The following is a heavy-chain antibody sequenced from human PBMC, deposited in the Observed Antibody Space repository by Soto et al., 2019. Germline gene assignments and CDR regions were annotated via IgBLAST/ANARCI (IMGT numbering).Heavy chain of an antibody. CDR3: ARDLGVGAATGDAFDI. CDR2: ISSSGSTI. Sequence: PGGSLRLSCAASGFTFSYYYMSWIRQAPGKGLEWVSYISSSGSTIYYADSVKGRFTISRDNAKNSLYLQMNSLRAEDTAVYYCARDLGVGAATGDAFDIWGQGTMVTVSS. V-gene: IGHV3-11*01. J-gene: IGHJ3*02. D-gene: IGHD2-15*01. CDR1: GFTFSYYY.